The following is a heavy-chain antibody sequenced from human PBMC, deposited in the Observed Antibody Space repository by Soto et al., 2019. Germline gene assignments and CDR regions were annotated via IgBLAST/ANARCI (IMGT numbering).Heavy chain of an antibody. CDR2: IWYDGSNK. CDR3: ARGNYDNSGYYDDAFDI. Sequence: GGSLRLSCVASVFIFSSYGMHWVRQAPGKGLEWVAVIWYDGSNKYYADSVKGRFTISRDNSKNMLYLQMNSLRAEDTAVYYCARGNYDNSGYYDDAFDIWGQGTMVTVS. J-gene: IGHJ3*02. CDR1: VFIFSSYG. D-gene: IGHD3-22*01. V-gene: IGHV3-33*01.